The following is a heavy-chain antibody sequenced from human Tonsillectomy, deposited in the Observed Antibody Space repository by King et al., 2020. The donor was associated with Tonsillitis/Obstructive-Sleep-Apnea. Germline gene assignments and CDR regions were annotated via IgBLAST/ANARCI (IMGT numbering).Heavy chain of an antibody. CDR3: ARVVVPTTISPRFDY. D-gene: IGHD1-26*01. V-gene: IGHV4-39*01. Sequence: QLQLQESGPGLVKPSETLSLTCTVSGGSISSSGYYWGWIRQPPGKGLEWIGNIYFSGSTYYNPSLKSRVAISVDTSKNPFSLKLSSVTAADTAVYSCARVVVPTTISPRFDYWGQGTLVTVSS. CDR2: IYFSGST. J-gene: IGHJ4*02. CDR1: GGSISSSGYY.